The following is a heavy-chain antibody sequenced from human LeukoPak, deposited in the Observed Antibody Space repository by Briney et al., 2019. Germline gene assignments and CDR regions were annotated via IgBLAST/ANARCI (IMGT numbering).Heavy chain of an antibody. Sequence: GGSLRLSCAASGFTFSDYWMHWVRQAPGKGLVWVSRIKTDGRDTNYTDSVKGRFTISRDNAKNTLYLQMNSLRAEDTAVYYCARVYDILNGAMTCDYWGQGTLVTVSS. CDR1: GFTFSDYW. D-gene: IGHD3-9*01. J-gene: IGHJ4*02. V-gene: IGHV3-74*01. CDR3: ARVYDILNGAMTCDY. CDR2: IKTDGRDT.